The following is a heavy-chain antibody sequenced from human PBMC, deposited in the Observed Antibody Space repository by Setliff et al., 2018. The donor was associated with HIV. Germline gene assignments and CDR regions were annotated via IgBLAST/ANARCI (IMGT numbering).Heavy chain of an antibody. CDR2: ISPILGTT. V-gene: IGHV1-69*10. J-gene: IGHJ4*02. CDR1: GGSFNNYA. Sequence: SVKVSCKAAGGSFNNYAISWVRQAPGQGLEWVGGISPILGTTNSGPRFHGRVTITADKSTNTVYMELSSLRSEDTAVYYCATELFIVVAGHTPTFDYWGQGTLVTVSS. D-gene: IGHD6-19*01. CDR3: ATELFIVVAGHTPTFDY.